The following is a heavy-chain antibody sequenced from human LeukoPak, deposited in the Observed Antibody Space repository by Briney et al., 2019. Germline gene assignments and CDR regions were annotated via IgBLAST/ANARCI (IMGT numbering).Heavy chain of an antibody. J-gene: IGHJ3*01. CDR2: IYTSGST. CDR3: ASQYYYGSAY. CDR1: GGSISSGSYY. V-gene: IGHV4-61*02. Sequence: SQTLSLTCTASGGSISSGSYYWSWIRQPAGKGLEWIGRIYTSGSTNYNPSLKSRVTISVDTSKNQFSLKLSSVTAADTAVYYCASQYYYGSAYWGQGTMVTVSS. D-gene: IGHD3-10*01.